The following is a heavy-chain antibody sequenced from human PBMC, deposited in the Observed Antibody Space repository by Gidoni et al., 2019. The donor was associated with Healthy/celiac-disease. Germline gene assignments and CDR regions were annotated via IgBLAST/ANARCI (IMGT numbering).Heavy chain of an antibody. V-gene: IGHV1-8*01. J-gene: IGHJ6*02. CDR3: ARDFIYCSSTSCYREYYYGMDV. CDR2: MNPNSVNT. CDR1: GYTFTSHD. D-gene: IGHD2-2*01. Sequence: QVQLVQSGAEVKQPGASVKVSCKASGYTFTSHDILWVRQATGQGLEWMGWMNPNSVNTGYEQKYQGRVTMTRNTFISTAYKELSSLRSEDTAVCYCARDFIYCSSTSCYREYYYGMDVWGQGTTVTVSS.